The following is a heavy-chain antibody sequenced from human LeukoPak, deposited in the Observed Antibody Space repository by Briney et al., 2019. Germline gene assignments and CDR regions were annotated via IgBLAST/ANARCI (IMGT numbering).Heavy chain of an antibody. CDR3: ATGVATAFTY. J-gene: IGHJ4*02. CDR1: GYTFTDYY. D-gene: IGHD5-12*01. V-gene: IGHV1-2*02. Sequence: ASVKLSCKASGYTFTDYYIHWGRHAPGQGLGWMSFINPDSGDSSSAPTFQGRVTMTRDTSISTASMELNWLTSDDTSVYYCATGVATAFTYWGQGTLVTVSS. CDR2: INPDSGDS.